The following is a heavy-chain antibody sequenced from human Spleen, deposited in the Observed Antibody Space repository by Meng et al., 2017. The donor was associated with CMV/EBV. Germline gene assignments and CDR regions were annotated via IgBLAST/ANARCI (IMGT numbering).Heavy chain of an antibody. D-gene: IGHD2-21*01. CDR1: GGSISSSSYY. V-gene: IGHV4-39*07. J-gene: IGHJ4*02. CDR2: IYYSGST. CDR3: ARVGSYCGGDCYSGFDY. Sequence: SETLSLTCTVSGGSISSSSYYWGWIRQPPGKGLEWIGSIYYSGSTYYNPSLKSRVTISVDTSKNQFSLRLSSATAADTAVYYCARVGSYCGGDCYSGFDYWGQGTLVTVSS.